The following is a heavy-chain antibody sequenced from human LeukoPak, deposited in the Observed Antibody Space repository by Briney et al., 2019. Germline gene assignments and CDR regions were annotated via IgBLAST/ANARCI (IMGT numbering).Heavy chain of an antibody. CDR2: IGPDDAT. Sequence: LPGGSLRLSCAASGFSLSGNAVSWVRQAPGKRPEWVAGIGPDDATFYPASVRGRFTISRDTSQNTMYLQMNSLRAEDTALYYCAKANQQLGQDACDIWGQGTMVTVSS. J-gene: IGHJ3*02. CDR3: AKANQQLGQDACDI. CDR1: GFSLSGNA. V-gene: IGHV3-23*01. D-gene: IGHD6-13*01.